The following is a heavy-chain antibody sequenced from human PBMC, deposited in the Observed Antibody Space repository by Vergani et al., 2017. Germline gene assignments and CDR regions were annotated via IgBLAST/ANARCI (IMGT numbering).Heavy chain of an antibody. CDR3: ARERNAYYDFWSGYYTQYYFDY. V-gene: IGHV3-9*01. J-gene: IGHJ4*02. D-gene: IGHD3-3*01. CDR1: GITFWKFG. CDR2: ISWNSGAV. Sequence: EVDLVESGGGLAQPGGSLRLSCEASGITFWKFGMHWVRQGPGKGLEWVSGISWNSGAVDYADSVRGRFTISRDNAKNSLFLEMNSLRFEDTALYYCARERNAYYDFWSGYYTQYYFDYWGQGTLVTVSS.